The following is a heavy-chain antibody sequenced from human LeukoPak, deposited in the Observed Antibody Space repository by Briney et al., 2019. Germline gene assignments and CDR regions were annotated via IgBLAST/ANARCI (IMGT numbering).Heavy chain of an antibody. V-gene: IGHV3-30*18. CDR1: GFTFSSYG. CDR2: ISYDGSNK. J-gene: IGHJ6*02. CDR3: AKEGRSILTGYLYYYYGMDV. Sequence: PGRSLRLSCAASGFTFSSYGMHWVRQAPGKGLEWVAVISYDGSNKYYADSVKGRFTISRDNSKNTLYLQMNSLRAEDTAVYYCAKEGRSILTGYLYYYYGMDVWGQGTTVTVSS. D-gene: IGHD3-9*01.